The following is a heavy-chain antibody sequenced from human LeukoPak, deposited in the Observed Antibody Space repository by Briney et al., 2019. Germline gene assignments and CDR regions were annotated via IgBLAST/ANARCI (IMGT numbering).Heavy chain of an antibody. CDR3: ARDFQPRYCSSSSCSPA. CDR2: IRPDGSQE. V-gene: IGHV3-7*03. D-gene: IGHD2-2*01. CDR1: GFTFRNYW. J-gene: IGHJ6*02. Sequence: GGSLRLSCAASGFTFRNYWMSWVRQAPGEGLEWVANIRPDGSQEYYVDSARGRFTISRDNAKSSLYLQMSSLRPEDTATYYCARDFQPRYCSSSSCSPAWGQGTTVTVSS.